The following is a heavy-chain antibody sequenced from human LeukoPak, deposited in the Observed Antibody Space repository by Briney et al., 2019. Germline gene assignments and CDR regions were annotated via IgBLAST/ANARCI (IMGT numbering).Heavy chain of an antibody. J-gene: IGHJ5*02. V-gene: IGHV3-74*01. CDR2: INSDGSST. Sequence: GGSLRLSCAASGFTFSSYWMHWVRQAPGKGLVWVSRINSDGSSTSYADSVKGRFTISRDNAKNMLYLQMNSLRAEDTAVYYCARVRRYCSGGSCSFWFDPWGQGTLVTVSS. CDR1: GFTFSSYW. D-gene: IGHD2-15*01. CDR3: ARVRRYCSGGSCSFWFDP.